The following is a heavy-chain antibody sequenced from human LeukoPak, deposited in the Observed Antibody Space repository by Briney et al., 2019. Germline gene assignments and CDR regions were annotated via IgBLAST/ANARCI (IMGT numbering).Heavy chain of an antibody. V-gene: IGHV3-23*01. CDR2: FSGSDGST. CDR1: GLIFSSYA. J-gene: IGHJ3*02. D-gene: IGHD2-2*02. CDR3: AKDQDCSSTSCYNAFDI. Sequence: GGSLRLSCAASGLIFSSYAMSWVRQAPGKGLEWVSTFSGSDGSTYYADSVKGRFTISRDNAKNSLYLQMNSLRAEDTAVYYCAKDQDCSSTSCYNAFDIWGQGTMVTVSS.